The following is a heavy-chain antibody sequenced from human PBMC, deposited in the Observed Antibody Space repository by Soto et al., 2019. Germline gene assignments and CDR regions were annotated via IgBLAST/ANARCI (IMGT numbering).Heavy chain of an antibody. V-gene: IGHV3-30-3*01. CDR3: ARGPITQTSFIDH. J-gene: IGHJ4*02. CDR2: ISYDGGNQ. CDR1: GFTFSSYP. D-gene: IGHD1-20*01. Sequence: GGSLRLSCEPSGFTFSSYPMHWVRQAPGKGLEWVTVISYDGGNQYYADSVKGRFTISRDNSKDTLYLQMHSLRSDDTAVYFCARGPITQTSFIDHWGQGTLVTVSS.